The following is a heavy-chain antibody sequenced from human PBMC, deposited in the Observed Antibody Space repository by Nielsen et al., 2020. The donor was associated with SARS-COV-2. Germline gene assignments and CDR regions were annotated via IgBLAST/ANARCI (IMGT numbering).Heavy chain of an antibody. D-gene: IGHD2-2*01. CDR3: ARATYCSSLNCYVGFDP. V-gene: IGHV5-51*01. J-gene: IGHJ5*02. CDR2: IYPGDSHT. Sequence: KVSCKASGYSFTRYWIGWVRQMPGKGLEWMGIIYPGDSHTRYSPSFQGQVTISADKSIATAYLQWSSLKASDTAMYYCARATYCSSLNCYVGFDPWGQGTLVTVSS. CDR1: GYSFTRYW.